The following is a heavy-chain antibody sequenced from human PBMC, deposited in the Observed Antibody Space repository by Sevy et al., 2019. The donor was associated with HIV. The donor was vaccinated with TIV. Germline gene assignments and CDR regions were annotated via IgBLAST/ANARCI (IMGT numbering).Heavy chain of an antibody. CDR2: IIPILGTT. V-gene: IGHV1-69*13. D-gene: IGHD3-9*01. CDR1: GGSFSFNG. J-gene: IGHJ6*02. Sequence: ASVKVSCKASGGSFSFNGISWVRPAPGQGLEWMAGIIPILGTTKYAQKFQDRVTITADESTRIVYIELTSLRSEDTAVYYCARGGPDDILTHYGMDVWGQGTTVTVSS. CDR3: ARGGPDDILTHYGMDV.